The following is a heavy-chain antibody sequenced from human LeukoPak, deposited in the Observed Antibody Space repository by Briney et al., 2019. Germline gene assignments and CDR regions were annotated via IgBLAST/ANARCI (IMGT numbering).Heavy chain of an antibody. D-gene: IGHD3-22*01. J-gene: IGHJ6*02. Sequence: ASVKVSCKVSGYTLTELSMHWVRQAPGKGLEWMGGFDPEDGETIYAQKFQGRVTMTEDTSTDTAYMELSSLRSEDTAVYYCARAARPLYYYDSSGSLSYGMDVWGQGTTVTVSS. CDR2: FDPEDGET. V-gene: IGHV1-24*01. CDR3: ARAARPLYYYDSSGSLSYGMDV. CDR1: GYTLTELS.